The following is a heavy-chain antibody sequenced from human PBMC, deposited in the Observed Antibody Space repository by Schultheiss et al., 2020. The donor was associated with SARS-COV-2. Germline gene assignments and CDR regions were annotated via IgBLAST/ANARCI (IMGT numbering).Heavy chain of an antibody. J-gene: IGHJ6*02. CDR1: GFTFSSYW. V-gene: IGHV3-7*01. Sequence: GGSLRLSCAASGFTFSSYWMSWVRQAPGKGLEWVANIKQDGSEKYYVDSVKGRFTISRDNAKNSLYLQMNSLRAEDTAVYYCAREIEEQWLVRGYYYYGMDVWGQGTTVTVSS. D-gene: IGHD6-19*01. CDR3: AREIEEQWLVRGYYYYGMDV. CDR2: IKQDGSEK.